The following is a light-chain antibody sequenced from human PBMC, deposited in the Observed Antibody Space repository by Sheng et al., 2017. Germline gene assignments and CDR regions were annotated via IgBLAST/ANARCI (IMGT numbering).Light chain of an antibody. CDR3: QQRSNWLLT. J-gene: IGKJ4*01. CDR1: QTLTHSH. CDR2: RTS. Sequence: DIVLTQSPGTMSLSPGERATLSCRASQTLTHSHLAWYQHKPGQAPRLLVYRTSNRATGIPARFSGSGSGTDFTLTISSLEPEDFAVYYCQQRSNWLLTFGGGTKVE. V-gene: IGKV3-11*01.